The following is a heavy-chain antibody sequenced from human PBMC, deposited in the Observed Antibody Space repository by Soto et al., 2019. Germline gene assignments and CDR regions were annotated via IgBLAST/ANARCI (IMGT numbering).Heavy chain of an antibody. Sequence: GGSLRLSCAASGFTFSNFVMNWVRQAPGKGLEWVSGIGGSGGSTYYADSVKGRFTVSRDNSKNTVYLQMNSLRAEDTAVFYCAKSTATPFRLDYFDSWGQGTLVTVSS. V-gene: IGHV3-23*01. CDR1: GFTFSNFV. CDR2: IGGSGGST. CDR3: AKSTATPFRLDYFDS. D-gene: IGHD2-15*01. J-gene: IGHJ4*02.